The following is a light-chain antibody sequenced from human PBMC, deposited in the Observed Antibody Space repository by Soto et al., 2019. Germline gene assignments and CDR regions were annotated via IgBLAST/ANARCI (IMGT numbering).Light chain of an antibody. Sequence: QSVLTQPASVSGSPGQSIAISCTGTSSDVGGYNYVSWYQQHPGKAPKLMILDVSVRPSGVSDRFSGSKSGNTASLTISGLQAEDEADYYCSSYSGSSTLVVFGGGTKVTVL. V-gene: IGLV2-14*03. CDR3: SSYSGSSTLVV. CDR1: SSDVGGYNY. J-gene: IGLJ2*01. CDR2: DVS.